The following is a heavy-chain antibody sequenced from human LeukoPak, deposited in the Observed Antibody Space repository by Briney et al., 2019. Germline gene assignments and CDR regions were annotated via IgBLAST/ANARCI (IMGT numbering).Heavy chain of an antibody. J-gene: IGHJ6*02. CDR2: IRSKVFGGTT. Sequence: PGGSLRLSCTAPGFTFGDYAMSWVRQGPGKGLEWVGFIRSKVFGGTTEYAASVKGRFTISRDDSKSIAYLQMNSLKTEDTAVYYCARDLVAVAGDYYYYGMDVWGQGTTVTVSS. CDR3: ARDLVAVAGDYYYYGMDV. D-gene: IGHD6-19*01. CDR1: GFTFGDYA. V-gene: IGHV3-49*04.